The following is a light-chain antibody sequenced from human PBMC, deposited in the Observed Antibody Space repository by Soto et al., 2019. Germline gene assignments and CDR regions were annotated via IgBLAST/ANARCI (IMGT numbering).Light chain of an antibody. CDR3: QQYNNWPLT. CDR2: GAS. Sequence: EIVLTQSPGTLSLSPGERATLSCRASQSVSSSYLAWYQQKPGQAPRLLISGASNRATGIPARFSGSGSGTEFTLTISSLQSEDFAVYYCQQYNNWPLTFGQGTKVDIK. J-gene: IGKJ1*01. V-gene: IGKV3-15*01. CDR1: QSVSSSY.